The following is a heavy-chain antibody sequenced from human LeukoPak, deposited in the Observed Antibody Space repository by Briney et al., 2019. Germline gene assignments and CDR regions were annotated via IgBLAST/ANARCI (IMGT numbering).Heavy chain of an antibody. CDR1: GYPISSGYY. CDR3: ARLKYYGSGSSDY. Sequence: SETLSLTCAVSGYPISSGYYWGWIRQPPGKGLEWIGSIYHSGSTYYNPSLKSRVTISVDTSKNQFSLKLSSVTAADTAVYYCARLKYYGSGSSDYWGQGTLVTVSS. D-gene: IGHD3-10*01. V-gene: IGHV4-38-2*01. J-gene: IGHJ4*02. CDR2: IYHSGST.